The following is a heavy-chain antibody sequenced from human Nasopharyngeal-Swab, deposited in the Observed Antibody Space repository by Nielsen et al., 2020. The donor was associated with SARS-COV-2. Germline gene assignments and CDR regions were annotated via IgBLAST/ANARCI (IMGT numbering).Heavy chain of an antibody. CDR1: GFTFDDYG. CDR2: ISWDGLTI. V-gene: IGHV3-9*03. Sequence: GGSLRLYCAASGFTFDDYGMHWVRQAPGKGLEWVSGISWDGLTIGYADSVKGRFTISRDNAKNSLYLQMNSLRVEDMAFYYCAKATNARYDFWSGSFDYWGQGTLVTVSS. J-gene: IGHJ4*02. D-gene: IGHD3-3*01. CDR3: AKATNARYDFWSGSFDY.